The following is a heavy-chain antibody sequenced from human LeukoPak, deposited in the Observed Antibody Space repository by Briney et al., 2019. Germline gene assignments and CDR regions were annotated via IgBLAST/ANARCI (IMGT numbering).Heavy chain of an antibody. CDR1: GFNFSSYG. V-gene: IGHV3-30*18. D-gene: IGHD1-1*01. CDR3: AKGDNWNEDGGLGY. CDR2: ISYDGSNK. J-gene: IGHJ4*02. Sequence: GRSLRLSCAASGFNFSSYGMHWVRQAPGKGLEWVAVISYDGSNKYYADSVKGRFTISRDNSKNTLYLQMNSLRAEDTAVYYCAKGDNWNEDGGLGYWGQGTLVTVSS.